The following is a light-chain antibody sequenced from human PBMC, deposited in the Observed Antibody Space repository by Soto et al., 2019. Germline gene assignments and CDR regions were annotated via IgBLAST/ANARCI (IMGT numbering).Light chain of an antibody. CDR2: YDS. CDR3: QVWDSSSDPFVV. V-gene: IGLV3-21*04. J-gene: IGLJ2*01. CDR1: NIGSKS. Sequence: SYELTQPPSVSVAPGKTARITCGGNNIGSKSVHWYQQKPGQAPVLVIYYDSDRPSGIPERFSGSNSGNTATLTISRVEARDEADYYCQVWDSSSDPFVVFGGGTKVTVL.